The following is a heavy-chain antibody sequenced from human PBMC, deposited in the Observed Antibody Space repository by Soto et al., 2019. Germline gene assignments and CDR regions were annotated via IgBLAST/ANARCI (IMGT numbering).Heavy chain of an antibody. D-gene: IGHD3-10*01. CDR2: IYHSGST. J-gene: IGHJ4*02. CDR3: ARAGTGFGESLNYFYX. Sequence: TLSLTCAVSGGSISSGGYSWSWIRQPPGKGLELIGYIYHSGSTYYNPSLKSRVTISVDRSKNQFSLKLSSVTAADTAVYYCARAGTGFGESLNYFYXWGQGTLVTVSX. V-gene: IGHV4-30-2*01. CDR1: GGSISSGGYS.